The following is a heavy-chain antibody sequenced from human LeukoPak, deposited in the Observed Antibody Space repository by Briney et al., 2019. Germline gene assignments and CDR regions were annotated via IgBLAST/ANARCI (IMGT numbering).Heavy chain of an antibody. J-gene: IGHJ2*01. D-gene: IGHD5-12*01. CDR1: GFTFSSYG. CDR3: ARPPQAGYYWFFDL. CDR2: ISFLSDHT. V-gene: IGHV3-21*06. Sequence: GESLRLSCAASGFTFSSYGINWVRQAPGKGLEWVSSISFLSDHTYYADSVKGRFTISRDNAKNSLYLQMESLRVEDTAVYYCARPPQAGYYWFFDLWGRGTPVTVSS.